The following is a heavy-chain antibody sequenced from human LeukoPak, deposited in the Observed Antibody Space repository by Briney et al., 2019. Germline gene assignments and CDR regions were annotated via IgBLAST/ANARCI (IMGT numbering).Heavy chain of an antibody. D-gene: IGHD1-14*01. CDR3: ARRPPTGAALDH. J-gene: IGHJ5*02. V-gene: IGHV3-48*01. CDR2: ISSSTSTI. CDR1: GVTFSGFG. Sequence: GGSLRISCAGPGVTFSGFGMKLVRQAPGKILEWIAYISSSTSTINYADSVKGRFTISRDNGNDSLFLQMNSLRVDDTATYYCARRPPTGAALDHWGQGTRVTVSS.